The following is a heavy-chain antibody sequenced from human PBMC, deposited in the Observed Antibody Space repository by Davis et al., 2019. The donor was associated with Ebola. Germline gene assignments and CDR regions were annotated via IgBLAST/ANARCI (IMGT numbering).Heavy chain of an antibody. D-gene: IGHD3-3*01. V-gene: IGHV3-23*01. Sequence: GGSLRLSCADSVITFSSYAMTWVRQAPGKGLEWVSAISGSGGTTYYAGSVKGRFTVSRDNSKKTMYLQMNSLRAEDTAVYYCAKAAGTIFGVVIHNWFDPWGQGTLVTVSS. CDR2: ISGSGGTT. CDR3: AKAAGTIFGVVIHNWFDP. CDR1: VITFSSYA. J-gene: IGHJ5*02.